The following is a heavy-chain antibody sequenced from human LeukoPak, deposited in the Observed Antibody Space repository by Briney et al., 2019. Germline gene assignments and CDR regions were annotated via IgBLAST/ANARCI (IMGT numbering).Heavy chain of an antibody. CDR1: GFTFSSYA. D-gene: IGHD1-14*01. V-gene: IGHV3-49*04. CDR3: TRDQTPYN. Sequence: GGSLRLSCAASGFTFSSYAMTWVRQAPGKGLEWVGFIRSKAYGGTTEYAASVKGRFTISRDDSKSIAYLQMNSLKTEDTAVYYCTRDQTPYNWGQGTLVTVSS. CDR2: IRSKAYGGTT. J-gene: IGHJ4*02.